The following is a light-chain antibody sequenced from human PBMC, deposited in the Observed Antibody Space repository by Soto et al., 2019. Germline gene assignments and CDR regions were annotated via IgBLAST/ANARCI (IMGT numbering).Light chain of an antibody. J-gene: IGLJ2*01. CDR2: LNSDGSH. Sequence: QAVLTQSPSASASLGASVKLTCTLSSGHSSYAIAWHQQQPEKGPRYLMKLNSDGSHNKGDGIPDRFSGSSSGAERYLTISSLQSEYEADYYCQTWCSGIRVFGGGTKLTVL. V-gene: IGLV4-69*01. CDR3: QTWCSGIRV. CDR1: SGHSSYA.